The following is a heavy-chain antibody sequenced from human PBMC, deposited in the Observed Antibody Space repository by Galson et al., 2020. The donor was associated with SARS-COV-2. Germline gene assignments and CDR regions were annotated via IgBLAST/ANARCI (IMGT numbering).Heavy chain of an antibody. V-gene: IGHV4-59*01. J-gene: IGHJ5*02. D-gene: IGHD3-16*02. Sequence: SETLSFTCTVSGASISIYYWSWIRQPPGKGLEWIGFVSDSGGAKSNPSLKSRVTISVDTSKNQFSLKMTSVTTADTAVYYCASPNPYRTWGQGTLVTVSS. CDR2: VSDSGGA. CDR1: GASISIYY. CDR3: ASPNPYRT.